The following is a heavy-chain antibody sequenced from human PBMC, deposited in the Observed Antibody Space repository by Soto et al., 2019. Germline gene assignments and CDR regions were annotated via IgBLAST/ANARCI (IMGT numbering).Heavy chain of an antibody. CDR2: INTYKGNT. D-gene: IGHD2-15*01. Sequence: QVQLVQSGAEVKKPGASVKVSCKASGYTFTNYGVSWVRQAPGQGLEWMGWINTYKGNTNYAQKFKGRVTMTTDTSTSTAYIELMSRRSDDTAIYYCATVQEKWSKFFDYWGQGTLVTVSS. V-gene: IGHV1-18*01. J-gene: IGHJ4*02. CDR1: GYTFTNYG. CDR3: ATVQEKWSKFFDY.